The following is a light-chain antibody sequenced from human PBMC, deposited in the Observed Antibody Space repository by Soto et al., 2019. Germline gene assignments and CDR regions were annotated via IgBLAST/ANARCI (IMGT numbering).Light chain of an antibody. CDR2: GAS. CDR3: QQYVRSPWT. CDR1: QSVSSSY. J-gene: IGKJ1*01. Sequence: EIVLTQSAGILSLSPGERATLSYRASQSVSSSYLAWYQQKGGQAPRLLIYGASSRATGIPDRFSGSGSGTDFTLTISRLEPEDFAVYYCQQYVRSPWTFGQGTKVEIK. V-gene: IGKV3-20*01.